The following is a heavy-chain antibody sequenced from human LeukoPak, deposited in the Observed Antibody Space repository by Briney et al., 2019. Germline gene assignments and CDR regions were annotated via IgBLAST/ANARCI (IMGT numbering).Heavy chain of an antibody. D-gene: IGHD2-2*03. Sequence: GRSLTLSCAASGFTFSSFGMNWVRQATGKGLEWVSYISSSGSTIYYADSVKGRFTISRDNAKNSLYLQMNSLRAEDTAVYYCARDLDIVVVPAAKDYYGMDVWGQGTTVTVSS. J-gene: IGHJ6*02. CDR1: GFTFSSFG. CDR2: ISSSGSTI. V-gene: IGHV3-48*04. CDR3: ARDLDIVVVPAAKDYYGMDV.